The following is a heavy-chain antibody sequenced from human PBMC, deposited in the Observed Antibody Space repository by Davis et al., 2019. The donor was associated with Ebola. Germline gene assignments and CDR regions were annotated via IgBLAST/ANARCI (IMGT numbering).Heavy chain of an antibody. CDR1: GFTFDDYG. CDR2: IPHVGSEK. CDR3: AREYYYDSSGYYGMDV. Sequence: GESLKISCAASGFTFDDYGMSWVRQAPGKGLEWVATIPHVGSEKYYVDSVYGRFTSSRDNAKNSVYLQMNSLRAEDTAVYYCAREYYYDSSGYYGMDVWGKGTTVTVSS. J-gene: IGHJ6*04. V-gene: IGHV3-7*01. D-gene: IGHD3-22*01.